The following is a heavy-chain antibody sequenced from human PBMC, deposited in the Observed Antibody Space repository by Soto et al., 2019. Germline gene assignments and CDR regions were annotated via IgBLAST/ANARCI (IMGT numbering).Heavy chain of an antibody. Sequence: PSETLSLTCVVSGGSFSTYYYSWIRQSPGKGLEWIGEINHNGNNSYSPSLKSRVTMSLDTSKNQFSLKLTSVTAADTAVYYCARGGSNDWQVAFDIWGQGTMVTVSS. CDR2: INHNGNN. CDR1: GGSFSTYY. CDR3: ARGGSNDWQVAFDI. J-gene: IGHJ3*02. D-gene: IGHD3-9*01. V-gene: IGHV4-34*01.